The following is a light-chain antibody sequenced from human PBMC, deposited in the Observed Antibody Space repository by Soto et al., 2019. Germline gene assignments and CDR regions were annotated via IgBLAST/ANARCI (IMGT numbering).Light chain of an antibody. V-gene: IGKV3-15*01. CDR2: GAS. CDR3: QQYHDWPLT. J-gene: IGKJ4*01. Sequence: EIVLTQSPGTLSLSPGERATLSCRASQRISTNLAWYQRKPGQTPRLLIYGASNRATDIPARFSGSGSGTEFTLTISSLQSEDFAVFFCQQYHDWPLTFGGGTKVDIK. CDR1: QRISTN.